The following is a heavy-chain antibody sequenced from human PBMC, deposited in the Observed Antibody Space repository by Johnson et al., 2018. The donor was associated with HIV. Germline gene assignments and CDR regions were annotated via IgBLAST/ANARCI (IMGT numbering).Heavy chain of an antibody. Sequence: MLLVESGGGLVQPGGSLRLSCAASGFTVSSNYMSWVRQAPGKGLEWVSVIYSGGSTYYADSVKGRFTISRDNSKNTLYLQMNSLRAEDTAVYYCARDHLRAVDVWGQGTTVTVSS. J-gene: IGHJ3*01. CDR1: GFTVSSNY. CDR3: ARDHLRAVDV. V-gene: IGHV3-66*01. D-gene: IGHD5/OR15-5a*01. CDR2: IYSGGST.